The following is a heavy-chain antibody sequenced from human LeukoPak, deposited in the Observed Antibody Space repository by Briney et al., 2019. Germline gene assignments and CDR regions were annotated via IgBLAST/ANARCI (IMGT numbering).Heavy chain of an antibody. V-gene: IGHV4-34*01. CDR3: ARAEVRGVMGY. Sequence: IPSETLSLTCAVYAGSFSGYYWSWIRQPPGKGLEWVGEINHSGSTNYNPSLKSRVTISVDTSKNQFSLKLGSVTAADTAVYYCARAEVRGVMGYWGQGTLVTVSS. CDR1: AGSFSGYY. J-gene: IGHJ4*02. D-gene: IGHD3-10*01. CDR2: INHSGST.